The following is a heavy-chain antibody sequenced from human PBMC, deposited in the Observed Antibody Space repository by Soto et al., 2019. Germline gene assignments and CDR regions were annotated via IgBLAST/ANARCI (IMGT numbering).Heavy chain of an antibody. CDR1: GGSISSSSYY. Sequence: SETLSLTCTVSGGSISSSSYYWGWIRQPPGKGLEWIGSIYYSGGTYYNPSLKSRVTISVDTSKNQFSLKLSSVTAADTAVYYCATRGGDSSGWYIWFDPWGQGTLVTVSS. V-gene: IGHV4-39*07. CDR3: ATRGGDSSGWYIWFDP. D-gene: IGHD6-19*01. J-gene: IGHJ5*02. CDR2: IYYSGGT.